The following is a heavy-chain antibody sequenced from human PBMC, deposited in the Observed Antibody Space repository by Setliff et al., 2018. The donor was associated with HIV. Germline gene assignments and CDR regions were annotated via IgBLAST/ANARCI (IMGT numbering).Heavy chain of an antibody. D-gene: IGHD6-19*01. V-gene: IGHV1-18*01. Sequence: GASVKVSCKASGYTFTSYGISWVRQAPGQGLEWMGWISSYNGYTKYAQKVQDRVTMTKDTSTSTAYMELRSLRSDDTAVYYCARVSRSGWFFDWWGQGSLVTVSS. CDR3: ARVSRSGWFFDW. J-gene: IGHJ4*02. CDR1: GYTFTSYG. CDR2: ISSYNGYT.